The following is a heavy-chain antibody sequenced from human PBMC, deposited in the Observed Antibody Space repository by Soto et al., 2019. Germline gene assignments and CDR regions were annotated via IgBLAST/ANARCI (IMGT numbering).Heavy chain of an antibody. Sequence: ASVKVSCKASGYTFTSYGISWVRQAPGQGLEWMGWISAYNGNTNYAQKLQGRVTMTTDTSASTAYMELRSLRSDDTAVYYCARVGIAVAGTGYFQHWGQGTLVTVSS. D-gene: IGHD6-19*01. CDR1: GYTFTSYG. CDR3: ARVGIAVAGTGYFQH. CDR2: ISAYNGNT. V-gene: IGHV1-18*01. J-gene: IGHJ1*01.